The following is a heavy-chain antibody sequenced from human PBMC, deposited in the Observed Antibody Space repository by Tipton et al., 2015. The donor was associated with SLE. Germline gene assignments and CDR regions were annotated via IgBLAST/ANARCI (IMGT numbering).Heavy chain of an antibody. CDR2: INHSGST. V-gene: IGHV4-34*01. J-gene: IGHJ4*02. CDR3: ARTVRGVLDY. Sequence: TLSLTCAVYGGSFSSYYWSWIRQPPGKGLEWIGEINHSGSTNYNPSLKSRVTISVDTSKNQFSLKLSSVTAADTAVYYCARTVRGVLDYWGQGTLVTVSS. D-gene: IGHD3-10*01. CDR1: GGSFSSYY.